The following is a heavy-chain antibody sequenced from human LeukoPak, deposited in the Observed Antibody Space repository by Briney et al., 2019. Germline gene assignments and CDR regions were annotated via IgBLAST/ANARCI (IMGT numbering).Heavy chain of an antibody. CDR1: GGSISSHY. CDR2: IYYSGST. CDR3: ARWDGYPYYYGMDV. D-gene: IGHD5-18*01. J-gene: IGHJ6*02. V-gene: IGHV4-59*11. Sequence: SETLSLTCTVSGGSISSHYWSWIRQPPGKGLEWIGYIYYSGSTNYNPSLKSRVTISVDTSKNQFSLKLSSVTAADTAVYYCARWDGYPYYYGMDVWGQGTTVTVSS.